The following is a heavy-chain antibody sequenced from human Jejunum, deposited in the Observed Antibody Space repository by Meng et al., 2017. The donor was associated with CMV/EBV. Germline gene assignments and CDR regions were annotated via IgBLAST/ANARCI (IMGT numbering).Heavy chain of an antibody. Sequence: FNNAWMTWFRQAPGKGLEWVGHIKSKTDGGTTDYAAPVKDRFTISRDDSKNTLFLQMNSLKTEDTAIYYCATAPGYYDSAPFDYWGQGTLVTVSS. J-gene: IGHJ4*02. CDR1: FNNAW. CDR2: IKSKTDGGTT. V-gene: IGHV3-15*01. CDR3: ATAPGYYDSAPFDY. D-gene: IGHD3-22*01.